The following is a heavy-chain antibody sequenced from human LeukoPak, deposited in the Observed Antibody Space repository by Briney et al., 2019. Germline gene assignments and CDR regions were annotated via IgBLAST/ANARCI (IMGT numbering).Heavy chain of an antibody. V-gene: IGHV3-23*01. Sequence: GGSLRLSCAASEFTFSFYAMSWVRQAPGKGLEWVSGISGSGGSTYYADSVKGRFTISRDESKNTLYLQMNSLRAEDTAVYYCAKDSSPDYGDYRPVWGQGTLVTVSS. J-gene: IGHJ4*02. D-gene: IGHD4-17*01. CDR2: ISGSGGST. CDR3: AKDSSPDYGDYRPV. CDR1: EFTFSFYA.